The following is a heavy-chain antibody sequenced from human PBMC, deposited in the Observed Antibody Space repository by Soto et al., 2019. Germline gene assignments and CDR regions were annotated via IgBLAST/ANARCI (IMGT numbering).Heavy chain of an antibody. J-gene: IGHJ4*02. Sequence: GSGPTLVNPTQTLTLTCTFSGFSLSTSGVGVGWIRQPPGKALEWLALIYWDDDKRYSPSLKSRLTITKDTSKNQVVLTMTNMDPVDTATYYCTRLLWFAGRSYYVEYFDYWGQGTLVTVSS. CDR1: GFSLSTSGVG. CDR2: IYWDDDK. V-gene: IGHV2-5*02. D-gene: IGHD3-10*01. CDR3: TRLLWFAGRSYYVEYFDY.